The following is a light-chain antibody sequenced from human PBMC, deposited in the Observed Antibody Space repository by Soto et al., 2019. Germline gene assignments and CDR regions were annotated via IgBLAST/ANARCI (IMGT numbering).Light chain of an antibody. V-gene: IGKV1-13*02. CDR1: QAISRR. Sequence: AIQLTQSPSSLSASLGDRITITCRASQAISRRLAWYQQKPGKAPHLLIYAASSLQSGVPSRFSGSGSGTDFTHTISSLQPEDFATYYYQHFNSYPLTFGVGTKVEI. CDR2: AAS. CDR3: QHFNSYPLT. J-gene: IGKJ4*01.